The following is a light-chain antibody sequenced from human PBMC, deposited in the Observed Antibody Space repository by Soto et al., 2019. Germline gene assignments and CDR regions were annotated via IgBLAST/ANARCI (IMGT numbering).Light chain of an antibody. CDR1: QSVSYN. V-gene: IGKV3-15*01. CDR2: GAS. Sequence: EIVMTQSPATLSVSPGERVTLSCRASQSVSYNLFWYQQKTLQAPRLLIYGASTSATAIPSSFSGSWSRTEFTITSSRLQSEDSAFYSCQQYNNWPLTFGGGTKVEIK. CDR3: QQYNNWPLT. J-gene: IGKJ4*01.